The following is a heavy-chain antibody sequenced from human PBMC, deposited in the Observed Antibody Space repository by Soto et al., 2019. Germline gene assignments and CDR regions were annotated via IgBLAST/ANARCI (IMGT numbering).Heavy chain of an antibody. V-gene: IGHV1-2*04. J-gene: IGHJ6*02. Sequence: GASVKVSCKASGYTFTGYYMHWVRQAPGQGLEWMGWINPNSGGTNYAQKFQGWVTMTRDTSISTAYMELSRLRSDDTAVYYCAREGQVVLGNYYGMDVWGQGTTVTVSS. CDR3: AREGQVVLGNYYGMDV. CDR1: GYTFTGYY. CDR2: INPNSGGT. D-gene: IGHD2-15*01.